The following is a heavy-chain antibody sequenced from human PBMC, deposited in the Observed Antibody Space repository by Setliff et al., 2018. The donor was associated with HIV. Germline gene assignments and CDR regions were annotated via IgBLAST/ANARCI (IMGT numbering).Heavy chain of an antibody. V-gene: IGHV4-34*01. CDR1: GGSFSGFY. J-gene: IGHJ4*02. Sequence: SETLSLTCAVHGGSFSGFYWSWIRQLPGKGLEWIGEINHSGSTNYNPALKSRVTISGDTSKNQFSLKLSSVNAADTAVYYCARGDDSTGYYYYYFDYWGQGTLVTVPQ. D-gene: IGHD3-22*01. CDR3: ARGDDSTGYYYYYFDY. CDR2: INHSGST.